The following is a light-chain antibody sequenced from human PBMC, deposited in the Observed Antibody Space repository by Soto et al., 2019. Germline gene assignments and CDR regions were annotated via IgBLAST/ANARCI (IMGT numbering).Light chain of an antibody. Sequence: EIVLTQSPATLSLSPGERATLSCRASQSVSTSLAWYQQRPGQAPSLLIYDASNRATGIPARFSGSGSGTDFTLTISSLEPEDFAVYYCQQRNSWWTFGQGTKVEIK. V-gene: IGKV3-11*01. CDR3: QQRNSWWT. J-gene: IGKJ1*01. CDR1: QSVSTS. CDR2: DAS.